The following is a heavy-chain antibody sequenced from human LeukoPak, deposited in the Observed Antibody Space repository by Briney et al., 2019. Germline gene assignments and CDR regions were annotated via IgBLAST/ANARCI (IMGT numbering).Heavy chain of an antibody. CDR1: GFTFSSYS. CDR3: ARVQDWNGFDY. J-gene: IGHJ4*02. CDR2: ISSSSSYI. D-gene: IGHD1-1*01. V-gene: IGHV3-21*01. Sequence: GGSLRLSCAASGFTFSSYSMNWVRQAPGKGLEWVSSISSSSSYIHYADSVKGRLTISRDDAKNSLYLQMNSLRAEDTAVYYCARVQDWNGFDYWGQGTLVTVSS.